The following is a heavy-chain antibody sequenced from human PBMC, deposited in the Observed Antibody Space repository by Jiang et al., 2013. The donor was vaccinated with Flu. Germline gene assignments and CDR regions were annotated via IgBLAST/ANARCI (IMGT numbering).Heavy chain of an antibody. J-gene: IGHJ6*03. CDR1: GYSFTSYW. CDR3: AAESVVPAAIWGPLSYYYYYYYMDV. V-gene: IGHV5-10-1*01. Sequence: GAEVKKPGESLRISCKGSGYSFTSYWISWVRQMPGKGLEWMGRIDPSDSYTNYSPSFQGHVTISADKSISTAYLQWSSLKASDTAMYYCAAESVVPAAIWGPLSYYYYYYYMDVWGKGTTVTVSS. D-gene: IGHD2-2*02. CDR2: IDPSDSYT.